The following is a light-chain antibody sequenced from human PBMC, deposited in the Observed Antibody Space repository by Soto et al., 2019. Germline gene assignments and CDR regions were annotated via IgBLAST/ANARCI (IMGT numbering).Light chain of an antibody. CDR3: SSYRSSSTYV. CDR1: SSDVGRYNY. V-gene: IGLV2-14*03. CDR2: DVS. Sequence: QSALTQPASVSGSPGQSITISCTGTSSDVGRYNYVSWYQQYPCKAPKLMLYDVSKRPSGVADRFAGSKSGNTASLTISGLQPEDEADYYCSSYRSSSTYVFGTGTKVTVL. J-gene: IGLJ1*01.